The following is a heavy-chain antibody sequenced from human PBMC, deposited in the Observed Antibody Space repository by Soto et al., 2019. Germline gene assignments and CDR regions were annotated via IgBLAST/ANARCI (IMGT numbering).Heavy chain of an antibody. V-gene: IGHV1-69*12. CDR3: ARPFIAARPGGWFDP. J-gene: IGHJ5*02. D-gene: IGHD6-6*01. CDR2: IIPIFGTA. Sequence: QVQLVQSGAEVKKPGSSVKVSCKASGGTFSSYAISWVRQAPGQGLEWMGGIIPIFGTANYAQKFQGRVTLTADESTSTAYMELSRLRSEDTAVYYCARPFIAARPGGWFDPWGQGTLVTVSS. CDR1: GGTFSSYA.